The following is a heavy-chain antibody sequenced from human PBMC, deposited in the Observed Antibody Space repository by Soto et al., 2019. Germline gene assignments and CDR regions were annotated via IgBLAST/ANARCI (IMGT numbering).Heavy chain of an antibody. D-gene: IGHD5-18*01. Sequence: QVQLQESGPGLVKPSQTLSLICTVSGGSISSGGYYWSWIRQHPGKGLEWIGYIFCSGSTYYNPSLKSRVIISVDTSKNQFSLKLSSVTAADTAVYYCARATGYTYAVDYWGQGTLVTVSS. V-gene: IGHV4-31*03. CDR2: IFCSGST. CDR1: GGSISSGGYY. CDR3: ARATGYTYAVDY. J-gene: IGHJ4*02.